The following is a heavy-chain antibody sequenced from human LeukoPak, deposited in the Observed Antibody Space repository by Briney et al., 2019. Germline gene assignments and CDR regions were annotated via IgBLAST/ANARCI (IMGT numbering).Heavy chain of an antibody. CDR2: MNSDGSAT. CDR1: GFSFRNYW. V-gene: IGHV3-74*01. J-gene: IGHJ4*02. CDR3: AKGPNYFDS. Sequence: PGGSLRLSCAASGFSFRNYWMHWVREAPGKALVWVTRMNSDGSATYYADSVQGRFTISRDNAKNTLYLQMNSLRAEDTAMYFCAKGPNYFDSWGQGTLVTVSS.